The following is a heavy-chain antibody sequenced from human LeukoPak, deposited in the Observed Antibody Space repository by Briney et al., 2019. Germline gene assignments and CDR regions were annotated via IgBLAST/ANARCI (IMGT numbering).Heavy chain of an antibody. Sequence: PGGSLTLSCAASGFTLNSYSMNWIRQAPGKGLERVSYIRSSGDMIYYADSVKGRFTISRDIAKNSVYLQMNSLRDEDTAVYYCVRDPDALDYWGQGTPVTVSS. CDR3: VRDPDALDY. J-gene: IGHJ4*02. V-gene: IGHV3-48*02. CDR2: IRSSGDMI. CDR1: GFTLNSYS.